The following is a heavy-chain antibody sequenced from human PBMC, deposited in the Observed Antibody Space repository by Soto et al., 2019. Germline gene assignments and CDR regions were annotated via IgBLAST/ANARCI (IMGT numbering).Heavy chain of an antibody. CDR3: ARATSFGELWH. D-gene: IGHD3-10*01. V-gene: IGHV3-48*01. CDR1: GFTFSSYS. CDR2: ISSSSSTI. Sequence: GGSLRLSCAASGFTFSSYSMNWVRQAPGKGLEWVSYISSSSSTIYYADSVKGRFTISRDNAKNSLYLQMNSLRAEDTAVYYCARATSFGELWHWGQGTLVTVSS. J-gene: IGHJ4*02.